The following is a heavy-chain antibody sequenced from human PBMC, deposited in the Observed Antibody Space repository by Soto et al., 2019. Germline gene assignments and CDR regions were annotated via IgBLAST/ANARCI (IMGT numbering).Heavy chain of an antibody. D-gene: IGHD6-6*01. CDR1: GFTFSSYA. J-gene: IGHJ6*02. CDR2: ISYDGSNK. CDR3: ARAYSSSYYYYYGMDV. Sequence: GGSLRLSCAASGFTFSSYAMHWVRQAPGKGLEWVAVISYDGSNKYYADSVKGRFTISRDNSKNTLYLQMNSLRAEDTAVYYCARAYSSSYYYYYGMDVGGQGTTVTVSS. V-gene: IGHV3-30-3*01.